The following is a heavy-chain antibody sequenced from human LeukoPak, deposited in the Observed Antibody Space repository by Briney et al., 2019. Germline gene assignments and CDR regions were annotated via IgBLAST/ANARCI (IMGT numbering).Heavy chain of an antibody. J-gene: IGHJ4*02. Sequence: AGGSLRLSCTVSGFTVTSNYLFWVRRAPGKGLEWVSIIYSAGSAYYADSVKGRFTVSRDNSKNTLYLQMNRLRVEDAAVYYCASSDDYDSYWYYLNFWGQGTLVTVSS. D-gene: IGHD5-24*01. CDR1: GFTVTSNY. V-gene: IGHV3-53*01. CDR3: ASSDDYDSYWYYLNF. CDR2: IYSAGSA.